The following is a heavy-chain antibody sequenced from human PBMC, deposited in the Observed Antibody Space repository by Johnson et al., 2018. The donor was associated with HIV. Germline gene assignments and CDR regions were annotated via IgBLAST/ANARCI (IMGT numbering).Heavy chain of an antibody. CDR2: ISSSGSTI. J-gene: IGHJ3*02. D-gene: IGHD3-16*02. CDR3: ARDVLGDGTYPPDAFDI. V-gene: IGHV3-11*01. Sequence: QAPGKGLEWVSYISSSGSTIYYADSVKCRFTISRDNAKNSLYLQVHSLRVEDTAVYYCARDVLGDGTYPPDAFDIWGQGTMVTVSS.